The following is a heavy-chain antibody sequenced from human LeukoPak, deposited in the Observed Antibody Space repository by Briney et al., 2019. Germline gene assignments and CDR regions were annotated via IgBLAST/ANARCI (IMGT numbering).Heavy chain of an antibody. D-gene: IGHD3-22*01. V-gene: IGHV4-39*07. CDR2: IYYTGNT. Sequence: SETLSLTCSVSGDSITGYYWGWIRQPPGKGLEWIGNIYYTGNTYYNSSLKSRVTISLDTSKNQFSLKVISMTAADTAVCYCARRIIYYYDSSGYLDYWGQGTLVTVSS. CDR1: GDSITGYY. CDR3: ARRIIYYYDSSGYLDY. J-gene: IGHJ4*02.